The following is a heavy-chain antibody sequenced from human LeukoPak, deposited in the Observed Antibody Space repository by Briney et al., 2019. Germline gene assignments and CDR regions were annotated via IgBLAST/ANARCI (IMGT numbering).Heavy chain of an antibody. CDR1: GFTVSSNY. Sequence: PGGSLRLSCAASGFTVSSNYMSWVRRAPGKGLEWVSVIYSGGSTYYADSVKGRFTISRDNSKNTLYLQMNSLRAEDTAVYYCARRSGSYRFDYWGQGTLVTVSS. J-gene: IGHJ4*02. D-gene: IGHD1-26*01. CDR3: ARRSGSYRFDY. V-gene: IGHV3-53*01. CDR2: IYSGGST.